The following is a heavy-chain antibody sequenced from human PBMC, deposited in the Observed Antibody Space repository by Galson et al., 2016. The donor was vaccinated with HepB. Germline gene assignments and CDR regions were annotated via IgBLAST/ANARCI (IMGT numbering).Heavy chain of an antibody. CDR1: GFTVSINY. D-gene: IGHD6-19*01. Sequence: SLRLSCAASGFTVSINYMSWVRQGPGKGLHWVSVIYTGGSTYYADSVKGRFTISRDSSKNTLHLQMNSLRVDDTAVYYCARGGNSSGWYWFDPWGQGTLVTVSS. J-gene: IGHJ5*02. V-gene: IGHV3-53*01. CDR2: IYTGGST. CDR3: ARGGNSSGWYWFDP.